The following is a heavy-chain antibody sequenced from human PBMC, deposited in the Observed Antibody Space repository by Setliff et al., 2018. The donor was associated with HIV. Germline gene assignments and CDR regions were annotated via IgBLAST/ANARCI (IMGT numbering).Heavy chain of an antibody. CDR2: IYNSAST. J-gene: IGHJ4*02. CDR1: GDSISTDY. Sequence: SETLSLTCTVSGDSISTDYWTWIRQPPGKGLEWIGYIYNSASTSYHPSLKSRVTISVDTSKHQFSLKLSSVTAADTAVYYCARHSPSDYWGQGTLVTVSS. CDR3: ARHSPSDY. V-gene: IGHV4-59*08.